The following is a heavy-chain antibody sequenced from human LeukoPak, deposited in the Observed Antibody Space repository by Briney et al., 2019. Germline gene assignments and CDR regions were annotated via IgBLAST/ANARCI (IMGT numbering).Heavy chain of an antibody. CDR1: GFTFSSYA. D-gene: IGHD6-13*01. CDR2: ISYDGSNK. CDR3: ARETSSSLFFDY. Sequence: PGGSLRLSCAASGFTFSSYAMSWVRQAPGKGLEWVAVISYDGSNKYYADSVKGRFTISRDNSKNTLYLQMNSLRAEDTAVYYCARETSSSLFFDYWGQGTLVTVSS. J-gene: IGHJ4*02. V-gene: IGHV3-30-3*01.